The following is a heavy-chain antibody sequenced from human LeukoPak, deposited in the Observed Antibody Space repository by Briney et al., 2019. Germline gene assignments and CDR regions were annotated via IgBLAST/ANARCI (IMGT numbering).Heavy chain of an antibody. D-gene: IGHD3-22*01. CDR1: RGSISSYY. V-gene: IGHV4-4*07. Sequence: SETLSLTCTVSRGSISSYYWSWIRQPAGKGLEWIGRIYTSGSTNYNPSLKSRVTMSVDTSKNQFSLKLSSVTAADTAVYYCARANSSGYRYYFDYWGQGTLVTVSS. J-gene: IGHJ4*02. CDR2: IYTSGST. CDR3: ARANSSGYRYYFDY.